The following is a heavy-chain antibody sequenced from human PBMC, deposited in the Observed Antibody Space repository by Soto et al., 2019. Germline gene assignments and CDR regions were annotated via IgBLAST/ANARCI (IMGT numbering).Heavy chain of an antibody. CDR3: ARDEGGYDFFTGYYKAHPFDF. CDR2: ISPHNFNT. J-gene: IGHJ4*02. V-gene: IGHV1-18*01. CDR1: GYTFTHFY. Sequence: QVHLEQSGAEVKKPGDSVKVSCKASGYTFTHFYITWVRQAPGQGLEWMGAISPHNFNTNFAQKFQGRVTLTTDTSTNTAYMELRSLTSDDTAVYFCARDEGGYDFFTGYYKAHPFDFWGQGGLGTVSS. D-gene: IGHD3-9*01.